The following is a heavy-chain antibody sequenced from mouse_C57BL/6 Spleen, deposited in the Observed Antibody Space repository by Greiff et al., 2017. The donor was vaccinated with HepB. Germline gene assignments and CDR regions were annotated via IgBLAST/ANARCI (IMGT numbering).Heavy chain of an antibody. CDR3: TGGDDYDVRLAY. Sequence: EVQLQQSGAELVRPGASVKLSCTASGFNIKDDYMHWVKQRPEQGLEWIGWIDPENGDTEYASKFQGKATITEDTSSNTAYLQLSSLTSEDTAVYYCTGGDDYDVRLAYWGQGTLVTVSA. D-gene: IGHD2-4*01. CDR2: IDPENGDT. J-gene: IGHJ3*01. V-gene: IGHV14-4*01. CDR1: GFNIKDDY.